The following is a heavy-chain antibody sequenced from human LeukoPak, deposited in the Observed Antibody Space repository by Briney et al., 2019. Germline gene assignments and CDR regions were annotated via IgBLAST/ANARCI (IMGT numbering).Heavy chain of an antibody. J-gene: IGHJ4*02. D-gene: IGHD6-13*01. V-gene: IGHV3-21*01. CDR1: GFTFSSYW. Sequence: GGSLRLSCAASGFTFSSYWMHWVRQAPGKGLEWVSSISNTGNYIYYADSVKGRFTISRDNAKNSLYLQMNSLRAEDTAVYYCARVAAGTDYWGQGTLVTVSS. CDR3: ARVAAGTDY. CDR2: ISNTGNYI.